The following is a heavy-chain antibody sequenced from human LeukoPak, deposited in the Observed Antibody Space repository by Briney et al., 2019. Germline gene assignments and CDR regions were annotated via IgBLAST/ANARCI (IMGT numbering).Heavy chain of an antibody. V-gene: IGHV4-4*09. CDR3: ARRSTLGVSGGCCWFDP. D-gene: IGHD3-16*01. J-gene: IGHJ5*02. CDR1: CGSISSYY. Sequence: SETLSFTCTVSCGSISSYYWSWIRQPPGKGLEWIGYIHTSGSTNYNPSLKSRVTISVDTSKNQFSLKLSSVTAADTAVYYCARRSTLGVSGGCCWFDPWGQGTLVTVSS. CDR2: IHTSGST.